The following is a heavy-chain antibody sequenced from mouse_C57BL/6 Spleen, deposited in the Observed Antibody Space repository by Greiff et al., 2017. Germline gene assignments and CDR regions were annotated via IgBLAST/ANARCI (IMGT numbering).Heavy chain of an antibody. CDR2: IDPETGGT. CDR1: GYTFTDYE. V-gene: IGHV1-15*01. Sequence: QVQLQQPGAELVRPGASVTLSCKASGYTFTDYEMHWVKQTPVHGLEWIGAIDPETGGTAYNQKFKGKAILTADKSSSTAYMDLRSLTSEDSTVYYGTGSGSYDSNSYAMDDWGQGTSVTVSS. CDR3: TGSGSYDSNSYAMDD. D-gene: IGHD2-5*01. J-gene: IGHJ4*01.